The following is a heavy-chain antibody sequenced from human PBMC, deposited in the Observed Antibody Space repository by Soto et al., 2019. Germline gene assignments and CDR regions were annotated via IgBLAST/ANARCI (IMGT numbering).Heavy chain of an antibody. D-gene: IGHD6-19*01. V-gene: IGHV1-69*01. J-gene: IGHJ4*02. CDR2: IIPIFGTA. CDR3: ARDRRIAVAGTGFDY. Sequence: QVQLVQSGAEVKKPGSSVKVSCKASGGTFSSYAISWVRQAPGQGLEWMGGIIPIFGTANYAQKFQGRVTITADDSTSTEYMELSRLGSEDTAVYYCARDRRIAVAGTGFDYWGQGTLVTVSS. CDR1: GGTFSSYA.